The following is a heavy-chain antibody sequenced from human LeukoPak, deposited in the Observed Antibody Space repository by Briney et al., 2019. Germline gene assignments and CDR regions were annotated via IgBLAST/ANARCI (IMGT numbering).Heavy chain of an antibody. D-gene: IGHD6-6*01. V-gene: IGHV3-23*01. CDR3: AKDLSSPNYYYGMDV. CDR1: GITFSNYA. Sequence: GGSLRLSCAASGITFSNYAMNWVRQAPGKGLAWVSSISGSGVTTYYADSVKGRFTISRDSSKNTLYLQMNSLRAEDTAVYYCAKDLSSPNYYYGMDVWGQGTTVTVSS. CDR2: ISGSGVTT. J-gene: IGHJ6*02.